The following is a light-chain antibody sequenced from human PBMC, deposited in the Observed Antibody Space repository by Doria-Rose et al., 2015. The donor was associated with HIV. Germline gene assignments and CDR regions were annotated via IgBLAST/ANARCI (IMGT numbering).Light chain of an antibody. CDR1: QSFSSTY. J-gene: IGKJ1*01. Sequence: FTQSPGTLSLSPGERATLSCRASQSFSSTYLAWYQQKPGRAPSLLIYDGSTRATGIPDRFSASGSGTDFTLTINRPEPEDFALYYCHQYGTSWTFGQGTKVEI. CDR3: HQYGTSWT. CDR2: DGS. V-gene: IGKV3-20*01.